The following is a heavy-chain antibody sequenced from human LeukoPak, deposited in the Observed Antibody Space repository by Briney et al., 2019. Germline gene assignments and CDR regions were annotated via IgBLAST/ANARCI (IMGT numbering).Heavy chain of an antibody. Sequence: GGSLRLSCAASGFFFSNYGMHWVRQAPGKGLEWVAVISDDGSNKYYADSVKGRLIISRDNSKNTLYLQVNSLRPEDTAVYYCAKGGYSYDYYYYAMDVWGPGTTVTVSS. V-gene: IGHV3-30*18. CDR2: ISDDGSNK. CDR3: AKGGYSYDYYYYAMDV. CDR1: GFFFSNYG. D-gene: IGHD5-12*01. J-gene: IGHJ6*02.